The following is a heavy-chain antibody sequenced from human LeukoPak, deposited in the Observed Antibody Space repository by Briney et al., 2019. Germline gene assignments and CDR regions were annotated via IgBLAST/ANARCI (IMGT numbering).Heavy chain of an antibody. CDR3: ARDPGTIFDVLNYHFDN. CDR2: ISGSGDST. Sequence: GGSLRLSCAASGFTFSTYAVNWVRQAPGKGLEWVSTISGSGDSTYYADAVQGRFTVSRDNFKSTLYLQMNSLRTEDTAIYYCARDPGTIFDVLNYHFDNWGQGTLVTVSS. CDR1: GFTFSTYA. V-gene: IGHV3-23*01. J-gene: IGHJ4*02. D-gene: IGHD3-3*01.